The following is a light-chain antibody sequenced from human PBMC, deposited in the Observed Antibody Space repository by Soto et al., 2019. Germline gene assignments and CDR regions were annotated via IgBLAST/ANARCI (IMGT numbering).Light chain of an antibody. J-gene: IGLJ1*01. V-gene: IGLV2-14*01. CDR1: SSDVGGYNY. Sequence: SVLTQPGSVSGSPGQSITIYCTGTSSDVGGYNYVSWYQQQPGKAPKFMIYDVSNRPSGVSNRFSGSKSGNTASLTISGLQAEDEADYYCCSYTTSNTRQIVFGTGTKVTVL. CDR2: DVS. CDR3: CSYTTSNTRQIV.